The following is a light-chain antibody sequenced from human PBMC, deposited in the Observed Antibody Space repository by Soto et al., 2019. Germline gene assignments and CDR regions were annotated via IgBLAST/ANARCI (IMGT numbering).Light chain of an antibody. CDR2: DAS. J-gene: IGKJ1*01. CDR1: QDISNY. Sequence: DIQMTQSPSFLSASVGDRVTIHCQAIQDISNYLKWYQQKPGKAPKLLIDDASNLETGAPSRFSGSGSGTDFNFAISSWQPEDSATDYGQQYYNRPPWTFGQGTKVEIK. V-gene: IGKV1-33*01. CDR3: QQYYNRPPWT.